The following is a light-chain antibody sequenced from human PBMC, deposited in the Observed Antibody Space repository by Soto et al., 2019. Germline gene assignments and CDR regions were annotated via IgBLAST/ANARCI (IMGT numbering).Light chain of an antibody. J-gene: IGLJ1*01. V-gene: IGLV2-14*01. CDR2: DVS. Sequence: HCVLTQPASVSGSPGRSITISCTGTSSDVGGYNYVSWYQQHPGKAPKLMIYDVSNRPSGVSNRFSGSKSGNTASLTISGLQAEDEADYYCSSYTSSSTDYVFGTGTKVTVL. CDR3: SSYTSSSTDYV. CDR1: SSDVGGYNY.